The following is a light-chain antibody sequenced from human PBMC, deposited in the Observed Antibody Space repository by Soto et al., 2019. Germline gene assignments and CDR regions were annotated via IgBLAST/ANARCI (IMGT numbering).Light chain of an antibody. CDR1: RSDVGGYNY. Sequence: QSVLTQPASVSGSPGQSITISCTGTRSDVGGYNYVSWYQQHPGKDPKLMIFDVSNRPSGVSDRFSGSKSGNTASLTISGLQAEDEADYYCSSYSSSSPVVFGGGTKLTVL. CDR3: SSYSSSSPVV. CDR2: DVS. V-gene: IGLV2-14*01. J-gene: IGLJ2*01.